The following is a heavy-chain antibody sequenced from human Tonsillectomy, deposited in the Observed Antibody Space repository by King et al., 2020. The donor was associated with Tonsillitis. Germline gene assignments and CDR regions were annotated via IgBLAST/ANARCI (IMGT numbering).Heavy chain of an antibody. J-gene: IGHJ4*02. CDR2: VSYDGSDK. CDR1: GFTFSSYV. D-gene: IGHD3-22*01. CDR3: AKEMYYYDSSGYLDY. Sequence: QLVQSGGGVVQPGRSLRLSCAASGFTFSSYVMHWVRQAPGKGLAWVAVVSYDGSDKYYADSVKGRFTISRDNSKNTLYLQMNSLRAADTAVYYCAKEMYYYDSSGYLDYWGQGTLVTVS. V-gene: IGHV3-30*18.